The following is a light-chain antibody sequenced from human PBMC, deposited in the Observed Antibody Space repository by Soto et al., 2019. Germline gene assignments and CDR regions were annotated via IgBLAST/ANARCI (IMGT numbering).Light chain of an antibody. CDR2: AAS. CDR3: QQYYSYPVA. CDR1: QGISSY. Sequence: ALRMTQSPSSLSASTGDRVTITCRASQGISSYLAWYQQKPGKAPKLLIYAASTLQSGVPSRFSGSGSGTDFTLTISCLQSEDFATYYCQQYYSYPVAFGQGTKAEIK. V-gene: IGKV1-8*01. J-gene: IGKJ1*01.